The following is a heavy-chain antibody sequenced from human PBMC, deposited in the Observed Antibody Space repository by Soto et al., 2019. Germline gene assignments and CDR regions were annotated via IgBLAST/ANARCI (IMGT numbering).Heavy chain of an antibody. V-gene: IGHV4-31*03. CDR3: ARVQRDSGSYYYYYGMDV. CDR1: GGSISSGGYY. D-gene: IGHD1-26*01. J-gene: IGHJ6*02. Sequence: SETLSLTCTVSGGSISSGGYYWSWIRQHPGKGLEWIGYIYYSGSTYYNPSLKSRVTISVGTSKNQFSLKLSSVTAADTAVYYCARVQRDSGSYYYYYGMDVWGQGTTVTVS. CDR2: IYYSGST.